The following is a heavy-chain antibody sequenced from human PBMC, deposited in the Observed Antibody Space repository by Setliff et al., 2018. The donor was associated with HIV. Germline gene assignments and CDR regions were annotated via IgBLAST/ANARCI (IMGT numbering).Heavy chain of an antibody. V-gene: IGHV4-59*01. Sequence: SETLSLTCTVSGGSMSSYYWSWIRQPPGKELEWIGSIYYTGSTDYNPSLMSRVTISLDTPKNQFSLKLNSVIAADTAVYYCARNRVPSSLWGQGTLVTVSS. CDR2: IYYTGST. D-gene: IGHD3-10*01. CDR1: GGSMSSYY. J-gene: IGHJ4*02. CDR3: ARNRVPSSL.